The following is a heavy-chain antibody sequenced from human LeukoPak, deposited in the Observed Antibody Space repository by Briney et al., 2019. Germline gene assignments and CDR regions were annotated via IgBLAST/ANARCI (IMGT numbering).Heavy chain of an antibody. CDR2: ISSSSSYI. V-gene: IGHV3-21*01. Sequence: PGGSLRLSCAASGFTFSSYSMNWVRQAPGKGLEWVSSISSSSSYIYYADSVKGRFTISRDNAKNSLYLQMNSLRAEDTAVYYCAKDWGYCSSTSCYPGIPYYMDVWGKGTTVTVSS. J-gene: IGHJ6*03. D-gene: IGHD2-2*01. CDR1: GFTFSSYS. CDR3: AKDWGYCSSTSCYPGIPYYMDV.